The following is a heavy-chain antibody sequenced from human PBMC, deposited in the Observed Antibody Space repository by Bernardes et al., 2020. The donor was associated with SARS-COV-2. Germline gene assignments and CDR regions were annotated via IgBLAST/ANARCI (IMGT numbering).Heavy chain of an antibody. CDR1: GYSFSDYY. J-gene: IGHJ4*02. CDR3: ASVTYSSRSDFDH. CDR2: IYPASGDT. Sequence: ASVKVSCKASGYSFSDYYLHWVRQSPGQGLEWMGWIYPASGDTNYAQNLQGRVIMTRDTSISTAYMELSRLTSDDTAVYYCASVTYSSRSDFDHWGQGVLVIVSS. D-gene: IGHD3-22*01. V-gene: IGHV1-2*02.